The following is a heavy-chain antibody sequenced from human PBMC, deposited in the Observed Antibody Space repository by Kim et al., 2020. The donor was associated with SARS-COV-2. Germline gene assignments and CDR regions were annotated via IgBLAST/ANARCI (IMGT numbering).Heavy chain of an antibody. CDR2: ISYDGSNK. Sequence: GGSLRLSCAASGFTFSSYAMHWVRQAPGKGLEWVAVISYDGSNKYYADSVKGRFTISRDNSKNTLYLQMNSLRAEDTAVYYCARGEVAGEVGAYYFDYWGQGTLVTVSS. V-gene: IGHV3-30*04. CDR3: ARGEVAGEVGAYYFDY. D-gene: IGHD1-26*01. J-gene: IGHJ4*02. CDR1: GFTFSSYA.